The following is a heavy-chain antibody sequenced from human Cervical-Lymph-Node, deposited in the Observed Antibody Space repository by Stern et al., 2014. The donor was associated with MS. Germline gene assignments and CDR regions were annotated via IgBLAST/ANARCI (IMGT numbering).Heavy chain of an antibody. J-gene: IGHJ6*02. CDR1: GFTFGDFA. D-gene: IGHD3-10*01. V-gene: IGHV3-9*01. CDR2: ISWNSGSI. CDR3: AKDIQDYYGSGSSDYYYGLDV. Sequence: EVQLVESGGGLIQPGRSLRLSCAASGFTFGDFAMHWVRQAPGKGLEWVSGISWNSGSIGYADSVKGRFTISRDNAKNSLYLQMNSLRAEDTALYYCAKDIQDYYGSGSSDYYYGLDVWGQGTTVTVSS.